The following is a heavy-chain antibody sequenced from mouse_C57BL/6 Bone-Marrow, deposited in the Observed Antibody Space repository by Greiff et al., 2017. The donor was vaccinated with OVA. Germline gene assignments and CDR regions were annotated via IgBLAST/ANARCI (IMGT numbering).Heavy chain of an antibody. D-gene: IGHD4-1*01. J-gene: IGHJ4*01. CDR3: AREEENWAMDY. Sequence: VQLQQSGAELARPGASVKLSCKASGYTFTSYGISWVKQRTGQRLEWIGEIYPRSGNTYYNEKFKGKATLTADKSSSTAYMELRSLTSEDSAVYFCAREEENWAMDYWGQGTSVTVSS. CDR2: IYPRSGNT. V-gene: IGHV1-81*01. CDR1: GYTFTSYG.